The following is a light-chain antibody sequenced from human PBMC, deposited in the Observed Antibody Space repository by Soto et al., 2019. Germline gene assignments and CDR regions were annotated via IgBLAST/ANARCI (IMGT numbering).Light chain of an antibody. Sequence: LVLPQSPDTLSLSPGERDTLSYRASQSVSRNWLDWYQQKPGLAPSLLIYSASSRLTGIPDRFRGSGSGLDFTLSISRLEPEDFTVYFCQAYYRSPTATFGQASRMELK. CDR2: SAS. CDR3: QAYYRSPTAT. CDR1: QSVSRNW. V-gene: IGKV3-20*01. J-gene: IGKJ2*01.